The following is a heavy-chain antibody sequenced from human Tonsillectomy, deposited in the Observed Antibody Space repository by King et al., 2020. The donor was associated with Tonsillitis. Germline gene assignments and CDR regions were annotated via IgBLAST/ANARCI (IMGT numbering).Heavy chain of an antibody. J-gene: IGHJ6*02. D-gene: IGHD2-2*02. CDR2: IKSKADGGTT. CDR3: TSTIELVPAAIEYYYGMDV. CDR1: GFTFSNAW. V-gene: IGHV3-15*01. Sequence: VQLVESGGGLVKPGGSLRLSCAASGFTFSNAWMTWVRQAPGKGLEWVGRIKSKADGGTTDYAAPVKGRFTISRDDSKNTLYLQMNSLKAEDTAVCYCTSTIELVPAAIEYYYGMDVWGQGTTVTVSS.